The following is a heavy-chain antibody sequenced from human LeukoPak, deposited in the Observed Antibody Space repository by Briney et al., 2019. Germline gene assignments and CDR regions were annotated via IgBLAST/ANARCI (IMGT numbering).Heavy chain of an antibody. J-gene: IGHJ4*02. V-gene: IGHV3-64*01. CDR3: ARGTNWNYVHFDY. Sequence: GGSLRLSCAASGFTFSSYAMHWVRQAPGKGLEYVSAISSNGGSTYYANSVKGRFTISRDNSKNTLYLQMGSLRAEDMAVYYCARGTNWNYVHFDYWRQGTLVTVSS. D-gene: IGHD1-7*01. CDR2: ISSNGGST. CDR1: GFTFSSYA.